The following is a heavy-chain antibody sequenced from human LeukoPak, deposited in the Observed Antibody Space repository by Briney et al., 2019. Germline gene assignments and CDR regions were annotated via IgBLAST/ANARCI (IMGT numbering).Heavy chain of an antibody. CDR1: GFTFSSYW. D-gene: IGHD5-24*01. CDR2: IKQDGSEK. Sequence: GGSLRLSCAASGFTFSSYWMSWVRQAPGKGLEWVANIKQDGSEKYYVDSVKGRFTISRDNAKNTLYLQMNSLRADDTAVYYCARDSPWLPDPYWGQGTLVTVSS. J-gene: IGHJ4*02. CDR3: ARDSPWLPDPY. V-gene: IGHV3-7*01.